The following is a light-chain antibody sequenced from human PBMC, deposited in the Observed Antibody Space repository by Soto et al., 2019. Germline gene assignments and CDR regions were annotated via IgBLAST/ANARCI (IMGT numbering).Light chain of an antibody. J-gene: IGKJ2*01. CDR2: GAS. V-gene: IGKV3-15*01. CDR3: QQYNNWPPYT. Sequence: EVVMTQSPATLSVSPGERATFSCRASQSVSSNLAWYQQKPGQAPRLLIYGASTRATGIPARFTGSGSGTEFTLTISSPQSEDFAVYYCQQYNNWPPYTFGQGTKLEIK. CDR1: QSVSSN.